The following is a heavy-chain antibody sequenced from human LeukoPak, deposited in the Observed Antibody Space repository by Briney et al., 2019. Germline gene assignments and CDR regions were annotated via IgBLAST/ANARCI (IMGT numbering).Heavy chain of an antibody. V-gene: IGHV3-9*01. CDR2: ISWNSGSI. D-gene: IGHD6-19*01. Sequence: PGGSLRLSCAASGFTFDDYAMHWVRQAPGKGLEWVSGISWNSGSIGYADSVKGRFTISRNNAKNSLYLQMNSQRAEDTALYYCAKDSSSSRWYLFDYWGRGTLVTVS. CDR3: AKDSSSSRWYLFDY. J-gene: IGHJ4*02. CDR1: GFTFDDYA.